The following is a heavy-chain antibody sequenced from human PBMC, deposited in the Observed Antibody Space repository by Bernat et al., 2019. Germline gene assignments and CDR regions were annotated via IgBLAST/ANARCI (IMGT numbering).Heavy chain of an antibody. D-gene: IGHD3-10*01. CDR3: ARGGLLWFGEGRPDGVPYFQH. V-gene: IGHV4-39*01. Sequence: QLQLQESGPGLMKPSETLSLTCTVSGGSISSSSYYWGWIRQPPGKGLEWIGSIYYSGSTYYNPSLKSRVTISVDTSKNQFSLKLSSVTAADTAVYYCARGGLLWFGEGRPDGVPYFQHWGQGTLVTVSS. CDR1: GGSISSSSYY. J-gene: IGHJ1*01. CDR2: IYYSGST.